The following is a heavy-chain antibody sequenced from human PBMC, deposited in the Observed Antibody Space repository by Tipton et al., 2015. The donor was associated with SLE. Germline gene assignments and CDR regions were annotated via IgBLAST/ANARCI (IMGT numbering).Heavy chain of an antibody. J-gene: IGHJ4*02. V-gene: IGHV3-9*01. CDR2: ISWNSASV. CDR1: GFTFDDFDDYA. CDR3: VSGGHLDY. D-gene: IGHD3-10*01. Sequence: RSLRLSCAASGFTFDDFDDYAMHWVRQSPGKGLEWVSSISWNSASVAYADSVRGRFIISRDNAKNSLYLQMGSLRAEDTAVYYCVSGGHLDYYGQGTLVTVSS.